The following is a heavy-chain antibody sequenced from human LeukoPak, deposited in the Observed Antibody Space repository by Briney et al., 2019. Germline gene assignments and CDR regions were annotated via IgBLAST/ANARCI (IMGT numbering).Heavy chain of an antibody. CDR2: IYHSGST. D-gene: IGHD2-2*02. CDR3: AYSDCSSTSCYSWRYYFDY. V-gene: IGHV4-4*02. J-gene: IGHJ4*02. CDR1: GGSISSSNW. Sequence: SETLPLTCAVSGGSISSSNWWSWVRQPPGKGLEWIGEIYHSGSTNYNPSLKSRVTISVDKSKNQFSLKLSSVTAADTAVYYCAYSDCSSTSCYSWRYYFDYWGQGTLVTVSS.